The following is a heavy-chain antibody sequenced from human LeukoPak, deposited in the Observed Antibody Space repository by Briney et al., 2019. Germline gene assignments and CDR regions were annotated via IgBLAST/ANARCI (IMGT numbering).Heavy chain of an antibody. D-gene: IGHD2-21*02. CDR3: ARRSATRGSYSGMDV. Sequence: PSETLPLTCTVSGGSISSYYWSWIRQPPGKGLEWLGYIYYSGSTNYNPSLKSRVTISVDTSKSQFSLKLSSVTAADTAVYYCARRSATRGSYSGMDVWGQGTTVTVSS. CDR2: IYYSGST. J-gene: IGHJ6*02. V-gene: IGHV4-59*08. CDR1: GGSISSYY.